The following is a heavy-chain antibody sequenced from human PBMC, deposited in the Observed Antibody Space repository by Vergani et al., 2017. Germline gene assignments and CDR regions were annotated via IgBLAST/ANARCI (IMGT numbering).Heavy chain of an antibody. CDR3: ARGNYYGSGTYVDP. D-gene: IGHD3-10*01. V-gene: IGHV3-66*02. Sequence: ELKLVESGGGLVQPGGSLRLSCAASGSTVSGNYMTWVRQAPGKGLEWVSHIYSGDETYYADSVKGRVTISRDTSKNTLHLQINNLRVAEKAVYYCARGNYYGSGTYVDPWVQGTLVTVSS. CDR1: GSTVSGNY. J-gene: IGHJ5*02. CDR2: IYSGDET.